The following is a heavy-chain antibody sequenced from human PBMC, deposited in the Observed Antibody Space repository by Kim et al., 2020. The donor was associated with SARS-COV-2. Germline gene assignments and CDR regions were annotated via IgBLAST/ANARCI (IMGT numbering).Heavy chain of an antibody. D-gene: IGHD5-18*01. J-gene: IGHJ4*02. CDR3: ARVQGLWQPYYFDY. Sequence: SPSLKARVTISVDKSKNQFSLKLSSVTAAHTAVYYCARVQGLWQPYYFDYWGQGTLVTVSS. V-gene: IGHV4-34*01.